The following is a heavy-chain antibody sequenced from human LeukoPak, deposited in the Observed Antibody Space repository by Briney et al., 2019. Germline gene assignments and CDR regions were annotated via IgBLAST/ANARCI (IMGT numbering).Heavy chain of an antibody. CDR1: GGTFSSYA. V-gene: IGHV1-69*05. CDR2: IIPIFGTA. J-gene: IGHJ4*02. Sequence: SVKVSCKASGGTFSSYAISWVRQAPGQGLEWMGRIIPIFGTANYAQKFQGRVTITTDESTSTAYMELSSLRSEDTAVYYCARDDYYDSSGIHGWGQGTLVTVSS. CDR3: ARDDYYDSSGIHG. D-gene: IGHD3-22*01.